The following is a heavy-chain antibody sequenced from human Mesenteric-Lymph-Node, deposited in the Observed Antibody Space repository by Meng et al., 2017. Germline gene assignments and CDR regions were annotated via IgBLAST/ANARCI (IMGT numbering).Heavy chain of an antibody. CDR2: IKSDGSST. J-gene: IGHJ3*02. CDR1: GFTFSSYW. D-gene: IGHD1-26*01. V-gene: IGHV3-74*01. Sequence: GESLKISCAASGFTFSSYWMHWVRQAPGKGLVWVSRIKSDGSSTSYADSVKGRFTISRDNAKNTLYLQMNSLRTEDTAVYYCARGPYTTQDSGSYYGDAFDIWGQGTMVTVSS. CDR3: ARGPYTTQDSGSYYGDAFDI.